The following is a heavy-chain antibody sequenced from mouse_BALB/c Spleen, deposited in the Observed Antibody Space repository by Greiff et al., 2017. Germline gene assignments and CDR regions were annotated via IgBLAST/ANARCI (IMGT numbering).Heavy chain of an antibody. CDR3: ARGQTGTRYYFDY. CDR2: ISNGGGST. Sequence: EVMLVESGGGLVQPGGSLKLSCAASGFTFSSYTMSWVRQTPEKRLEWVAYISNGGGSTYYPDTVKGRFTISRDNAKNTLYLQMSSLKSEDTAMYYCARGQTGTRYYFDYWGQGTTLTVSS. CDR1: GFTFSSYT. V-gene: IGHV5-12-2*01. J-gene: IGHJ2*01. D-gene: IGHD4-1*01.